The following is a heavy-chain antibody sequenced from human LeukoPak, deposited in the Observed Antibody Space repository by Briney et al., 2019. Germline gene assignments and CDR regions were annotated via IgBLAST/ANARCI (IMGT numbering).Heavy chain of an antibody. CDR3: ARGYSSSRAWFDP. Sequence: GEALKIPRNGSGYNFNNYWNGWVRQMPGKGLELVGIIYYGDSDTIYSPSFQGQVTISADKSISTAYLQWSSLKASDTAMYYCARGYSSSRAWFDPWGRGTLVTVSS. CDR2: IYYGDSDT. CDR1: GYNFNNYW. D-gene: IGHD6-13*01. J-gene: IGHJ5*02. V-gene: IGHV5-51*01.